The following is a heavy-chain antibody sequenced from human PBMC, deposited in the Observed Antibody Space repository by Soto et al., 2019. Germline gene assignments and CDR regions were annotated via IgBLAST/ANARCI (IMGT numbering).Heavy chain of an antibody. D-gene: IGHD3-22*01. CDR1: GFTFSSYG. J-gene: IGHJ6*02. V-gene: IGHV3-33*01. CDR3: ARDLDYYYRSGYHYYYYGMDV. CDR2: IWNDGSNK. Sequence: QVQLVESGGGVVQPGRSLRLSCAASGFTFSSYGMHWVRQAPGKGLVWVAVIWNDGSNKYYADSVKGRFTISRDNSKNALYLQMNSLRAEDTAEYYCARDLDYYYRSGYHYYYYGMDVWGQGPTVTVSS.